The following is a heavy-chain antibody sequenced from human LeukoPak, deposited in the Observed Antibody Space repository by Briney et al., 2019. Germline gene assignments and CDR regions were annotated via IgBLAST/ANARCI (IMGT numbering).Heavy chain of an antibody. Sequence: ETLSLTCTVSGGSISSYYWSWIRQPAGKGLEWIGRIYTSGSTNYNPSLKSRVTMSVDTSKNQFSLKLSSVTAADTAVYYCARLHCSGGSCYRTYYYYYMDVWGKGTTVTISS. J-gene: IGHJ6*03. CDR1: GGSISSYY. V-gene: IGHV4-4*07. D-gene: IGHD2-15*01. CDR3: ARLHCSGGSCYRTYYYYYMDV. CDR2: IYTSGST.